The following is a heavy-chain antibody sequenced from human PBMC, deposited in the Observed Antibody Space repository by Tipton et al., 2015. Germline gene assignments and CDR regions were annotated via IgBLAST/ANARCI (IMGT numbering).Heavy chain of an antibody. CDR1: GGSISVSY. D-gene: IGHD2-15*01. J-gene: IGHJ4*02. CDR2: ISDNGNT. Sequence: TLSLTCTVSGGSISVSYWSWIRQPPGKGLEWIGYISDNGNTNYSPSLKSRVTMSVDTSKNQFSLTLTSVTAADTAVYYCARGGSLFDSWGQGTLVTVSS. V-gene: IGHV4-59*12. CDR3: ARGGSLFDS.